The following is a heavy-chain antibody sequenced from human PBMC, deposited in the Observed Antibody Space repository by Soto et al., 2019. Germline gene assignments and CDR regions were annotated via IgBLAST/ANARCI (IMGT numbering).Heavy chain of an antibody. CDR3: ARAFLRRWFDP. D-gene: IGHD3-16*01. J-gene: IGHJ5*02. CDR2: IYYSGST. CDR1: GGSISSGDYY. V-gene: IGHV4-30-4*01. Sequence: SETLSLTCTVSGGSISSGDYYWSWIRQPPGKGLEWIGYIYYSGSTYYNPSLKSRVTISVDTSKSQFSLKLSSVTAADTAVYFCARAFLRRWFDPWGQGTLVTV.